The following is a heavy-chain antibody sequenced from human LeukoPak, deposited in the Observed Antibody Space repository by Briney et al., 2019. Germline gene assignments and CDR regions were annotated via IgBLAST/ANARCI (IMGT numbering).Heavy chain of an antibody. CDR2: IRYDGSNK. D-gene: IGHD3-3*01. CDR3: AKEREYYDFWSGYYRASPSSYFDY. V-gene: IGHV3-30*02. J-gene: IGHJ4*02. Sequence: GGSLRLSCAASGFTFSSYGMHWVRQAPGKGLGWVAFIRYDGSNKYYADSVKGRFTISRDNSKNTLYLQMNSLRAEDTAVYYCAKEREYYDFWSGYYRASPSSYFDYWGQGTLVTVSS. CDR1: GFTFSSYG.